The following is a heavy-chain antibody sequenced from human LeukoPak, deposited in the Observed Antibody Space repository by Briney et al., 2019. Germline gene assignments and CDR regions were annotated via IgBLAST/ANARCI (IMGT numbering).Heavy chain of an antibody. Sequence: GGSLRLSCAASGFTFSSYGMHWVRQAPGKGLEGVAFIRYDGSNKYYADSVKGRFTISRDTSKNTLYLQMNSLSAEDTAVYYCAKNPAPSSSWYVYYYGMDVWGQGTTVTVSS. CDR2: IRYDGSNK. CDR3: AKNPAPSSSWYVYYYGMDV. V-gene: IGHV3-30*02. CDR1: GFTFSSYG. J-gene: IGHJ6*02. D-gene: IGHD6-13*01.